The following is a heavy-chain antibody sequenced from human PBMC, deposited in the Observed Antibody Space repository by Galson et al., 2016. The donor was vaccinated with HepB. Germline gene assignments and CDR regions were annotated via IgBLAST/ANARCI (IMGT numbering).Heavy chain of an antibody. CDR3: ARAIAAAGNFDY. J-gene: IGHJ4*02. CDR2: IYTVGHT. Sequence: SLRLSCAASGFTVSSNFMNWVRQAPGKGLEWVSVIYTVGHTSYADSMKGRFTISRDNSKTTVYLHMTSLRAEDTAMYDCARAIAAAGNFDYWGQGTLVTVSS. D-gene: IGHD6-13*01. CDR1: GFTVSSNF. V-gene: IGHV3-53*01.